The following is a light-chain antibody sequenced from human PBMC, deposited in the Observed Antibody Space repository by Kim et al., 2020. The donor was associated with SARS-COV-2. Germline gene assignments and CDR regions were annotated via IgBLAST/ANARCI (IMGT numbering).Light chain of an antibody. CDR3: QSYNRDNVL. CDR1: SGRIDDNY. J-gene: IGLJ2*01. V-gene: IGLV6-57*03. CDR2: EDD. Sequence: GKTVTIASTRSSGRIDDNYVQWYQQRPGGVPTTVIYEDDQRPSGVSDRFSGSIDNSSNSASLTISGLGTEDEADYYCQSYNRDNVLFGGGTQLTVL.